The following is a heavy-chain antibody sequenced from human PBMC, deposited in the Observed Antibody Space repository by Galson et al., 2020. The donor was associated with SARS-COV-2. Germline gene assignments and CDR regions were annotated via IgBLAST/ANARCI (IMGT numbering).Heavy chain of an antibody. V-gene: IGHV3-7*01. Sequence: GGSLRLSCAASGFTFSSYWMSWVRQAPGKGLEWVANIKDDGSRKYYVDSVKGRFTISRDSAKNSLFLQMNSLRAEDSAVYYCARHYSWAFDIWGQGTVVTVSS. CDR3: ARHYSWAFDI. J-gene: IGHJ3*02. CDR2: IKDDGSRK. D-gene: IGHD3-10*01. CDR1: GFTFSSYW.